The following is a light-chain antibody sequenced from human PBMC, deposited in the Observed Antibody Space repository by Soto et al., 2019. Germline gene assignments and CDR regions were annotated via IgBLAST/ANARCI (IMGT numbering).Light chain of an antibody. Sequence: IQMTQAPSSVSASVGARVTITGRASQSISSYVNWYQQKPGKAPKLLIYAASSLQSGVPSRFSGSGSGTDFTLTISSLQPEDFATYYCQQSYSTPRTFGQGTKVDIK. CDR3: QQSYSTPRT. CDR2: AAS. CDR1: QSISSY. J-gene: IGKJ1*01. V-gene: IGKV1-39*01.